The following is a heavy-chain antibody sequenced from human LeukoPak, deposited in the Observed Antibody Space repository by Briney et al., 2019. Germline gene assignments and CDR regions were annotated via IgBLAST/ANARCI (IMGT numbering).Heavy chain of an antibody. CDR1: GFTFSRYW. D-gene: IGHD6-6*01. CDR3: ARSSYSSSSSV. V-gene: IGHV3-7*03. CDR2: IKQDGSEK. J-gene: IGHJ3*01. Sequence: GGSLRLSCAASGFTFSRYWMSWVRQAPGKGVEWVANIKQDGSEKYYVDSVKGRFTISRDNAKNSLYLQINSLRAEDTAVYYCARSSYSSSSSVWGQGTMVTVSS.